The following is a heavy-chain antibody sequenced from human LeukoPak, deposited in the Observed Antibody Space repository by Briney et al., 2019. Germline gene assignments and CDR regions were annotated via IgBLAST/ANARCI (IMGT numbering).Heavy chain of an antibody. CDR3: ARVYRYGSNWFDP. Sequence: ASETLSLTCTVSGGSISSRDYYWSWIRQPPGKGLEWIGYIYYSGSTYYNPSLKSRVTISVDTSKNQFSLKLSSVTAADTAVYYCARVYRYGSNWFDPWGQGTLVTVSS. V-gene: IGHV4-30-4*01. J-gene: IGHJ5*02. D-gene: IGHD5-18*01. CDR2: IYYSGST. CDR1: GGSISSRDYY.